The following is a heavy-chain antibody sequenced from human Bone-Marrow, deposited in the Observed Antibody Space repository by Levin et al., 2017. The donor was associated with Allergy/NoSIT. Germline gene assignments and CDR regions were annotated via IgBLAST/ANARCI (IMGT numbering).Heavy chain of an antibody. CDR3: AGTFYYDSDGPSDAFDI. CDR1: GGSISSYY. CDR2: ISYTGST. J-gene: IGHJ3*02. D-gene: IGHD3-22*01. V-gene: IGHV4-59*01. Sequence: SQTLSLTCTVSGGSISSYYWSWIRQSPGKGLEWIGYISYTGSTTTNPSLKSRVTISIDMSKNQFSLKLSSVTAADTAVYFCAGTFYYDSDGPSDAFDIWGQGTMVTVSS.